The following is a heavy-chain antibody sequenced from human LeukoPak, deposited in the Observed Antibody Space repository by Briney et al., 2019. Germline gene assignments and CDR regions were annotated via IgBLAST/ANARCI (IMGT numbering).Heavy chain of an antibody. CDR3: AREQAHCGGDWLDY. V-gene: IGHV3-48*03. J-gene: IGHJ4*02. CDR1: GFTFSNYE. D-gene: IGHD2-21*02. Sequence: AVTLRLSCFVYGFTFSNYEMNRDRPAQGQGLEWVSYIDGSGSSIYYTDSVKGRFTISRDNAKNSLFLQVNSLRAEDTAVYYCAREQAHCGGDWLDYWGQGSLVTVSS. CDR2: IDGSGSSI.